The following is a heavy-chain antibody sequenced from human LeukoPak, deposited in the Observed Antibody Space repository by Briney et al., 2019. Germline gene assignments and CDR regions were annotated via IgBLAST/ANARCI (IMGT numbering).Heavy chain of an antibody. Sequence: SETLSLTCTVSGGSISSGDYYWSWIRQPPGKGLELIGYIYYSGSTYYNPSLKSRVTISVDTYKNQFSLKLSSVTAAATAVYYCARAEGIVVVIRYWGQGTLVTVSS. D-gene: IGHD3-22*01. CDR3: ARAEGIVVVIRY. CDR1: GGSISSGDYY. V-gene: IGHV4-30-4*08. J-gene: IGHJ4*02. CDR2: IYYSGST.